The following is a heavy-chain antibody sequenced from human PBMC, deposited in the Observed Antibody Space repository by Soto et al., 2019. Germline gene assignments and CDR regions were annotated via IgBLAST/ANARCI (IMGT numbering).Heavy chain of an antibody. CDR1: GYTFGHFY. D-gene: IGHD2-2*02. CDR2: ISAYNGDT. Sequence: GASVKVSCKASGYTFGHFYITWVRQAPGRGLEWMGWISAYNGDTNYAQKLQGRVTMTTDTSTSTAYMELRSLRSDDTAVYYCARYQCSSSSCYTFFFDYWGQGTLVTVSS. V-gene: IGHV1-18*01. J-gene: IGHJ4*02. CDR3: ARYQCSSSSCYTFFFDY.